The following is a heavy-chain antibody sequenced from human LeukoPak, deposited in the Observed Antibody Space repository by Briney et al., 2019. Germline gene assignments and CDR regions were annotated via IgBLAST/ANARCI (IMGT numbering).Heavy chain of an antibody. CDR2: ISDSGSIT. CDR3: ARAGGSNAFDI. D-gene: IGHD1-26*01. V-gene: IGHV3-23*01. Sequence: GGSLRLSCAASGFAFSSQAMGWVRQAPGKGLEWVSVISDSGSITYYADSVKGRFTISRDNAKNTLSLQMNSLRAEDTAVYYCARAGGSNAFDIWGQGTMVSVSS. CDR1: GFAFSSQA. J-gene: IGHJ3*02.